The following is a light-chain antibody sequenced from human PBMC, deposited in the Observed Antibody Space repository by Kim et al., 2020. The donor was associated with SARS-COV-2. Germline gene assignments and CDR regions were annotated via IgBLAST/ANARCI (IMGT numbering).Light chain of an antibody. CDR1: SSNIGSNA. CDR2: SNN. J-gene: IGLJ2*01. CDR3: AAWDDRLNGVV. Sequence: QSVLTQPPSASGTPGQRVTISCSGSSSNIGSNAVNWYQHLPGTAPKLLIYSNNQRPSGVPDRFSASKSGTSASLAISGLQSEDEADYYCAAWDDRLNGVVFGGGTQLTVL. V-gene: IGLV1-44*01.